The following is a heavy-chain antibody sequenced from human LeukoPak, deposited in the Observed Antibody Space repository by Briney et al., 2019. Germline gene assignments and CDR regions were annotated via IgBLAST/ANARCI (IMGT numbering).Heavy chain of an antibody. CDR3: ARRRCSGSSCQSYYFDF. CDR1: GYSFGDYG. D-gene: IGHD2-15*01. CDR2: INPNTGDT. Sequence: GASVKVSCKASGYSFGDYGFSWVRQAPGQGLEWMGWINPNTGDTNYAQEFQSRVTMTRDTSIITAYMELSRLRSDDTAVYYCARRRCSGSSCQSYYFDFWGQGTLVTVSS. J-gene: IGHJ4*02. V-gene: IGHV1-2*02.